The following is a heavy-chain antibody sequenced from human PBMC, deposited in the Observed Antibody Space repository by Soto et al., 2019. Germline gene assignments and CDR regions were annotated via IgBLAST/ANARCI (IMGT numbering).Heavy chain of an antibody. J-gene: IGHJ4*02. D-gene: IGHD3-3*01. CDR3: AKDYDFWSGYDYFDY. CDR1: GFTFSSYA. CDR2: ISGSGGST. Sequence: PEGSLRLSCAASGFTFSSYAMSWVRQAPGKGLEWVSAISGSGGSTYYADSVKGRFTISRDNSKNTLYLQMNSLRAEDTAVYYCAKDYDFWSGYDYFDYWGQGTLVTVSS. V-gene: IGHV3-23*01.